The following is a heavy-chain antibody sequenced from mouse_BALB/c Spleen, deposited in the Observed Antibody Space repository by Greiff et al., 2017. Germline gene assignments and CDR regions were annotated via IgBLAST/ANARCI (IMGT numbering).Heavy chain of an antibody. D-gene: IGHD4-1*01. J-gene: IGHJ3*01. Sequence: VQLQQSGAELMKPGASVKISCKATGYTFSSYWIEWVKQRPGHGLEWIGEILPGSGSTNYNEKFKGKATFTADTSSNTAYMQLSSLTSEDSAVYYCARSQTGTGGFAYWGQGTLVTVSA. CDR3: ARSQTGTGGFAY. V-gene: IGHV1-9*01. CDR2: ILPGSGST. CDR1: GYTFSSYW.